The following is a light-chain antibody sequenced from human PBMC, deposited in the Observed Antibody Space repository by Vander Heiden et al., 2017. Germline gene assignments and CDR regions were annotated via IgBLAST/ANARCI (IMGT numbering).Light chain of an antibody. V-gene: IGKV4-1*01. CDR3: QQYYSTPYT. CDR2: WAS. J-gene: IGKJ2*01. CDR1: QSVLYSSNNKTY. Sequence: DIVMTHSPHSLGMSLCERATLHCKSRQSVLYSSNNKTYLAWYQQKPGQPPKLLIYWASTRESGVPDRFSGSGSGTDFTLTISSLQAEDVAVYYCQQYYSTPYTFGQGTKLEIK.